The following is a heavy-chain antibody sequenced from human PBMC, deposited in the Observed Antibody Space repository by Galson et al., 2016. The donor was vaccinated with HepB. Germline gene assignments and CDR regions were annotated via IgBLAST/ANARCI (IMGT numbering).Heavy chain of an antibody. CDR2: MYNTGRT. J-gene: IGHJ6*03. D-gene: IGHD2-15*01. CDR3: VREGGDCSTGTCYFYYYYMDV. Sequence: SLRLSCAASGFIFSNYAMSWVRQAPGKGLEWVSVMYNTGRTDYADSVKGRFTISRDNSKNTLDLEMTSLRTEDTAVYYCVREGGDCSTGTCYFYYYYMDVWGKGTTVTVSS. CDR1: GFIFSNYA. V-gene: IGHV3-53*01.